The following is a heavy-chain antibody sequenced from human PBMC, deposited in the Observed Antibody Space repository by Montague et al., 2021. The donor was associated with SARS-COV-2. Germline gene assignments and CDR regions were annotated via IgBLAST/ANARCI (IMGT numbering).Heavy chain of an antibody. CDR1: GGSISTYC. CDR3: AGPQNRGGGGWLQAPMY. CDR2: VRSGGDT. V-gene: IGHV4-59*08. D-gene: IGHD5-24*01. J-gene: IGHJ4*02. Sequence: SETLSLTCTVSGGSISTYCWNWIRQSPRKGLQWIGYVRSGGDTDYNPSLKSRVTISVDTSKNQVSLKLTSLTGDDTAVYYFAGPQNRGGGGWLQAPMYWGRGISVTVSS.